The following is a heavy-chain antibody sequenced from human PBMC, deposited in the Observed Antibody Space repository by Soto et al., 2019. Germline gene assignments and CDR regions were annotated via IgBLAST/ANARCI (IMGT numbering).Heavy chain of an antibody. CDR2: ISNQGDTT. CDR1: GYTFSVYK. Sequence: RLSCSTSGYTFSVYKMHWVRQAPGKGLEYVSGISNQGDTTYYADSVKVTFTISRDNSKNTLYFQMSSLRPEHTAVYYCAAAKLLPFEYWGQGXQVTVYS. V-gene: IGHV3-64D*06. CDR3: AAAKLLPFEY. D-gene: IGHD2-15*01. J-gene: IGHJ4*02.